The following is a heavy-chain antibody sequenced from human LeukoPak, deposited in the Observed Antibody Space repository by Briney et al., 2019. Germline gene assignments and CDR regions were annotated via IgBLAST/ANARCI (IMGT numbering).Heavy chain of an antibody. CDR3: ACSQGSCPVL. CDR1: GLTLTTYA. Sequence: GGSLRLSWAPSGLTLTTYATRSGRQAPGKGLEWVSAISGSGGSTYYADSVKGRFTISRDNSKNTLYLQMNSLRAEGTAVYYCACSQGSCPVLWGEGTGVTVSS. J-gene: IGHJ4*02. V-gene: IGHV3-23*01. D-gene: IGHD2-2*01. CDR2: ISGSGGST.